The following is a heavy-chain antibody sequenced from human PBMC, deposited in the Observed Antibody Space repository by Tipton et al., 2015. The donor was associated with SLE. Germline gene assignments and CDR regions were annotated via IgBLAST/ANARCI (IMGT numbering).Heavy chain of an antibody. Sequence: TLSLTCSVSGGSISSLYWNWIRQPPGKTLEWIGYIQYPGSTNYNPPLKSRVTISVDKSKRQFSLKLISVTAADTAIYYCVRDRNNGGWGDWGQGTLVTVSS. CDR2: IQYPGST. V-gene: IGHV4-59*11. CDR1: GGSISSLY. CDR3: VRDRNNGGWGD. J-gene: IGHJ4*02. D-gene: IGHD6-19*01.